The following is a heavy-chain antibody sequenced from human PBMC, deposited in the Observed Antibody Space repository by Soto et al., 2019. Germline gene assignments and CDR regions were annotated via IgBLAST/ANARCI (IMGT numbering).Heavy chain of an antibody. D-gene: IGHD3-16*01. CDR1: GFTFISYW. Sequence: GGSLRLSCAASGFTFISYWMSWVRQAPWKGLEWVANIKQDGSEKYYVDSVKGRFTISRDNSKNTLYLQMNSLRAEDTAVYYCAKDMDLILTFGGVLDYWGQGTLVTVFS. V-gene: IGHV3-7*03. CDR2: IKQDGSEK. J-gene: IGHJ4*02. CDR3: AKDMDLILTFGGVLDY.